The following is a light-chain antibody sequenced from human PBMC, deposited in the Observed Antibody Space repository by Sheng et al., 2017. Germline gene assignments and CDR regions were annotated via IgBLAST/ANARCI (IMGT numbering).Light chain of an antibody. V-gene: IGLV1-40*01. J-gene: IGLJ3*02. CDR3: GTWDSTLSVVV. CDR1: NSNIGSGYD. CDR2: GHS. Sequence: QSVLTQPPSVSGAPGQRVTISCTGSNSNIGSGYDVHWYQQLPGAAPKLLIYGHSNRPSGVPDRFSGSKSGTSASLGITGLQTGDEGDYSCGTWDSTLSVVVFGGGTKLTVL.